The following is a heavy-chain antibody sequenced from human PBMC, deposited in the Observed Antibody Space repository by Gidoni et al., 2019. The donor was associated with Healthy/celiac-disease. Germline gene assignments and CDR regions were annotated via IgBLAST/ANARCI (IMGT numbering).Heavy chain of an antibody. CDR1: GFTFSSYA. Sequence: EVQLLESGGGLVQPGGSLRLSCAAPGFTFSSYAMSWVRQASGKGLEWVSAIGGSGGSTYYADSVKGRFTISRDNSKNTLYLQMNRLRAEDTAVYYCAKDLRRGGTVWGQGTTVTVSS. J-gene: IGHJ6*02. CDR3: AKDLRRGGTV. CDR2: IGGSGGST. D-gene: IGHD1-1*01. V-gene: IGHV3-23*01.